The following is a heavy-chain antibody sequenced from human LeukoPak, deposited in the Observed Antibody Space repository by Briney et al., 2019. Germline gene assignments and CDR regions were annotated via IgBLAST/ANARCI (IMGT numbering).Heavy chain of an antibody. CDR3: VRGRGNEY. CDR2: IKQDGSEK. D-gene: IGHD3-10*01. V-gene: IGHV3-7*01. J-gene: IGHJ4*02. Sequence: GLEWVANIKQDGSEKYYVDSVKGRFTISRDNAKNSLYLQMNSLRAEDTAIYYCVRGRGNEYWGQGTLVIVSS.